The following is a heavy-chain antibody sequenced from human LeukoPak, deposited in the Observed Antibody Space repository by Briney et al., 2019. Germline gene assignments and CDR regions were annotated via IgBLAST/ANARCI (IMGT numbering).Heavy chain of an antibody. CDR1: SGFA. Sequence: GESLRLSCAAFSGFAMSWVRQAPGKGLGWVANINPAGSDKYYVDSVKGRFTISRDNAKNSLYLQMNSLRVEDTAIYYCGGGDPDYWGQGTLVTVPS. J-gene: IGHJ4*02. CDR2: INPAGSDK. V-gene: IGHV3-7*01. CDR3: GGGDPDY.